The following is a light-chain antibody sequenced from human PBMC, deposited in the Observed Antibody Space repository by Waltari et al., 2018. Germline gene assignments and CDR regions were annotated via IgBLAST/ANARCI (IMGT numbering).Light chain of an antibody. J-gene: IGKJ2*01. CDR3: LQSSQWPYA. CDR1: QSLVQSDGNTF. CDR2: KVS. Sequence: DVVMTQSPLSLAFTLGQPASISSCSSQSLVQSDGNTFLNWFHQRPGQSPRRLIYKVSNRESGVPDRFSGSGSGTDFTLKISRVEAEDVGIYYCLQSSQWPYAFGQGTKLEIK. V-gene: IGKV2-30*02.